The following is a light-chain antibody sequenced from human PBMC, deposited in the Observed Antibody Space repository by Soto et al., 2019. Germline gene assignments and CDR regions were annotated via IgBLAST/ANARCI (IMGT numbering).Light chain of an antibody. J-gene: IGLJ2*01. V-gene: IGLV1-47*01. CDR2: RNN. CDR3: AAWDDSLSGRRV. CDR1: SSYIGSNY. Sequence: QSVLTQPPSASGTPGQRVTLSCSGSSSYIGSNYVYWYQQLPGTAPKLLIYRNNQRPSGVPVRFSGSKCGTSASLAISGLRSEDEADYYCAAWDDSLSGRRVFGGGTKVTVL.